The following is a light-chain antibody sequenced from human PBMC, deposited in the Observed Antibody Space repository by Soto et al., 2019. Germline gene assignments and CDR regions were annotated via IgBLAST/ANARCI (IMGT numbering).Light chain of an antibody. Sequence: QSVLTQPPSVSGAPGQSVTISCTGSSSNIGAAYDVHWYQHLPGTAPKLLIYGNHNRPSGVPDRFSGSKSGTSAALAITGLQTEDEADYCCQSYDSSLSGSLFGGGTKLTVL. CDR1: SSNIGAAYD. J-gene: IGLJ2*01. V-gene: IGLV1-40*01. CDR3: QSYDSSLSGSL. CDR2: GNH.